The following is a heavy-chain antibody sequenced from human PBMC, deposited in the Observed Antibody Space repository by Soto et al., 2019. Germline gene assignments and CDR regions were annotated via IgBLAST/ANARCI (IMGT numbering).Heavy chain of an antibody. D-gene: IGHD4-4*01. Sequence: GGSLRLSCAASGFTFSSYWMTWVRQAPGQGPEWVANIKLDGTEKYYVDSVKGRFTISRDNAKNSLFLQMHSLRADDTAVYYCARRNPYSYYGLDLWGQGTTVTVSS. CDR1: GFTFSSYW. J-gene: IGHJ6*02. CDR2: IKLDGTEK. V-gene: IGHV3-7*03. CDR3: ARRNPYSYYGLDL.